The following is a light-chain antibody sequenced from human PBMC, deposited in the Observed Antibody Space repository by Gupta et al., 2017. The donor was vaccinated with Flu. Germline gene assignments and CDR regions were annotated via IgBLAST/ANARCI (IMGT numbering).Light chain of an antibody. J-gene: IGKJ1*01. CDR2: GAS. CDR1: QSVNSN. V-gene: IGKV3-15*01. CDR3: QQYNNWPPWT. Sequence: EIVMTQSPATLSVSPGERATLSCRASQSVNSNLAWYQQKPGQAPRLLIYGASTRATGIPARFSGGGSGTEFTLTISSRQSEDFAVYYCQQYNNWPPWTFGQGTKVEIK.